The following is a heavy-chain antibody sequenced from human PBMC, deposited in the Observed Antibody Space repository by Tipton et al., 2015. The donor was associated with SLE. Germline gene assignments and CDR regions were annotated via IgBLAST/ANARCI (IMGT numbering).Heavy chain of an antibody. J-gene: IGHJ4*02. CDR2: INRGGVT. Sequence: TLSLTCAVYDGSFSAYSWTWIRQPPGKRLEWIGEINRGGVTNYNPSLKSRVTISLDTSKNQFSLKLTSVTAADTAVYYCARGGDCYDSSGYYFVAYFDYWGQGTLVTVSS. CDR3: ARGGDCYDSSGYYFVAYFDY. V-gene: IGHV4-34*01. D-gene: IGHD3-22*01. CDR1: DGSFSAYS.